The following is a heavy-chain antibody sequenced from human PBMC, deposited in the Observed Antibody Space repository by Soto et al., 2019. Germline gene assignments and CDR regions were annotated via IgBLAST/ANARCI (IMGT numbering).Heavy chain of an antibody. D-gene: IGHD3-16*01. CDR1: GFTFNNYW. J-gene: IGHJ4*02. CDR2: IKYDATST. Sequence: EVQLVESGGGLFHPGGSLRLSCAASGFTFNNYWIHWVRQAPGKGLVWVSRIKYDATSTNYADSVKGRFSISRDNAKNTVYLQMSSLRGDDTAVYYCARGALGSYYFDYWVQGTLVTVSS. CDR3: ARGALGSYYFDY. V-gene: IGHV3-74*01.